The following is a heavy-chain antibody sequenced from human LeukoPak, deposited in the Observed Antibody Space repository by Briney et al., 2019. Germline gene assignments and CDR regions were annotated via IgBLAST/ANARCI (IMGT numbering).Heavy chain of an antibody. Sequence: PSETLSLTCTVPGYSISSGYYWGWIRQPPGKGLESIGSIYHSGSTYYNPSLKSRVTKSVDTSKNQFSLKLSSVTAADTAVYYCARHEARGYSSSWFDYWGQGTLVTVSS. D-gene: IGHD6-13*01. CDR1: GYSISSGYY. CDR2: IYHSGST. J-gene: IGHJ4*02. V-gene: IGHV4-38-2*02. CDR3: ARHEARGYSSSWFDY.